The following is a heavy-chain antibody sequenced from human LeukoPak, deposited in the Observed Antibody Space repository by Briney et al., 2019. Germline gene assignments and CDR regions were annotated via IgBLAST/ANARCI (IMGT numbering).Heavy chain of an antibody. V-gene: IGHV1-58*02. J-gene: IGHJ4*02. CDR3: AADRGVGELPRY. D-gene: IGHD3-10*01. CDR2: IVVGSGNT. Sequence: TSVKVSCKASGFTFTSSAMQWVRQARGQRLEWIGWIVVGSGNTNYAQKFQERDTITRDMSTSTAYMELSSLRSEDTAVYYCAADRGVGELPRYWGQGTLVTVSS. CDR1: GFTFTSSA.